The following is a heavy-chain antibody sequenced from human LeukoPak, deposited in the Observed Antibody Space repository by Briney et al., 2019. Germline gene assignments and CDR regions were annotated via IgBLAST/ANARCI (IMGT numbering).Heavy chain of an antibody. Sequence: GGSLRLSCAASGFTFSSYGMHWVRQAPGKGLEWVAVIWYDGSNKYYADSVKGRFTISRDNSKNTLYLQMNSLRAEDTAVYYCAKDRDYGDYNDAFDIWGQGTMVTVSS. CDR2: IWYDGSNK. V-gene: IGHV3-33*06. D-gene: IGHD4-17*01. CDR3: AKDRDYGDYNDAFDI. J-gene: IGHJ3*02. CDR1: GFTFSSYG.